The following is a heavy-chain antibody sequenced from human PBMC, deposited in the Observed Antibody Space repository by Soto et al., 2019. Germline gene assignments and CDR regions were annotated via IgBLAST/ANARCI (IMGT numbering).Heavy chain of an antibody. CDR2: ISYDGSNK. Sequence: QVQLVESGGGVVQPGRSLRLSCAASGFTFSSYAMHWVRQAPGKGLGWVAVISYDGSNKYYADSVKGRFTISRDNSKNTLYLQMNSLRAEDTAVYYCARDSRVGYGDYWGQGTLVTVSS. CDR3: ARDSRVGYGDY. D-gene: IGHD5-12*01. CDR1: GFTFSSYA. V-gene: IGHV3-30-3*01. J-gene: IGHJ4*02.